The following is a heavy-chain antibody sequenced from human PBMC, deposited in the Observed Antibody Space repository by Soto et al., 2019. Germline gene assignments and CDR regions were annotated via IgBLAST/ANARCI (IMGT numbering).Heavy chain of an antibody. CDR3: AREDDGGDSDYYGLDV. J-gene: IGHJ6*01. Sequence: QVQLQQSGPGLVEPSQTLSLTCAVSGVSISSEYFHGTWIRQSPGKGLEWIGYIHYTGSIMYNPSFKSRLTIAVDTTKNQFSLQLTSVTAADTAVYFCAREDDGGDSDYYGLDVW. V-gene: IGHV4-30-4*08. CDR1: GVSISSEYFH. CDR2: IHYTGSI. D-gene: IGHD2-21*02.